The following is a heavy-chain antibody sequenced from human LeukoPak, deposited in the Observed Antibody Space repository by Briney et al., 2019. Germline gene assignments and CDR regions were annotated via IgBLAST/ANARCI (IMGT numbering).Heavy chain of an antibody. CDR2: ISSSSSYI. V-gene: IGHV3-21*01. J-gene: IGHJ4*02. CDR1: GFTFSSYS. CDR3: ARARDYYGSGSYYNIDY. Sequence: PGESLRLSCAASGFTFSSYSMNWVRQAPGKGLEWVSSISSSSSYIYYADSVKGRFTISRDNAKTSLYLQMNSLGAEDTAVYYCARARDYYGSGSYYNIDYWGQGTLVTVSS. D-gene: IGHD3-10*01.